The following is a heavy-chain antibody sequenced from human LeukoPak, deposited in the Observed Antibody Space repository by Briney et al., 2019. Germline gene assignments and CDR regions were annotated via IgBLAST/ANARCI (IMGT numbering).Heavy chain of an antibody. CDR1: GYTFTSYW. V-gene: IGHV5-51*01. CDR3: ARQTAMGRSGNY. Sequence: GESLKISCKASGYTFTSYWIGWVRQMPGKGLEWMGIIDPSDSGTRYTPSFQGQVTISSDKSLSTAYLQWNSLKASDTAMYYCARQTAMGRSGNYWGQGTLVTVSS. D-gene: IGHD5-18*01. J-gene: IGHJ4*02. CDR2: IDPSDSGT.